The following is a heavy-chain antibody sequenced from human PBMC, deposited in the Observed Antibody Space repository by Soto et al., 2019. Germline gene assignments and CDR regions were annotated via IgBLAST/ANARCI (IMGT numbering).Heavy chain of an antibody. V-gene: IGHV3-13*01. J-gene: IGHJ4*02. CDR1: GFTFSSYD. Sequence: GGSLRLSCAASGFTFSSYDMHWVRQATGKGLEWVSAIGTAGDTYYPGSVKGRFTISRENAKNSLYLQMNSLRAGDTAVYYCARAIAAAGFDYWGQGTLDTVSS. CDR2: IGTAGDT. CDR3: ARAIAAAGFDY. D-gene: IGHD6-13*01.